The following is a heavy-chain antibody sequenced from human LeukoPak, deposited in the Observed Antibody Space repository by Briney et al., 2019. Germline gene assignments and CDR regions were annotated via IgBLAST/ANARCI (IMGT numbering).Heavy chain of an antibody. Sequence: GGSLRLSCAASGFTFSSYEMNWVRQAPGKGLEWVSHISSSGTKIYSVDSVKGRFTISRDNAKNSLYLQMSSLRAEDTAVYYCARDKGDNSGWDYWGQGILVTVSS. D-gene: IGHD6-19*01. CDR2: ISSSGTKI. J-gene: IGHJ4*02. CDR3: ARDKGDNSGWDY. CDR1: GFTFSSYE. V-gene: IGHV3-48*03.